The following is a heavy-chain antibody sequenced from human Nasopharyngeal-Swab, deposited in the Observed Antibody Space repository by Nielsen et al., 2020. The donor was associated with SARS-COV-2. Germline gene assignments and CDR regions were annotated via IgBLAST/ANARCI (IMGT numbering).Heavy chain of an antibody. CDR2: ITSSSSTR. CDR3: AITRAWQHWYFDI. CDR1: GFAFSDYS. V-gene: IGHV3-48*01. D-gene: IGHD5-12*01. Sequence: GESLKISCAASGFAFSDYSMDWVRQAPGKGLEWVSYITSSSSTRYYADSVKGRFTVSRDNAKNSLYLQMNSLRAEDTAVYYCAITRAWQHWYFDIWGLGTLVTVSS. J-gene: IGHJ2*01.